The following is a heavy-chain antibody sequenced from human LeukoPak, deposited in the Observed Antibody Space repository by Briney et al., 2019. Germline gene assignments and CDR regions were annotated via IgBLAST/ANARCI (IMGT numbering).Heavy chain of an antibody. CDR3: ARSRITIFGVAPCWFDP. CDR2: IYYSGST. J-gene: IGHJ5*02. V-gene: IGHV4-59*01. D-gene: IGHD3-3*01. CDR1: GGSISGYY. Sequence: PLETLSLTCTVSGGSISGYYWSWIRQPPGKGLEWIGYIYYSGSTNYNPSLKSRVTISVDTSKNQFSLKLSPVTAADTAVYYCARSRITIFGVAPCWFDPWGQGTLVTVSS.